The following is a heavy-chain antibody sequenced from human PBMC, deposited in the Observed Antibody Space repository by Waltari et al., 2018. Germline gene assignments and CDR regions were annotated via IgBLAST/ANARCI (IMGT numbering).Heavy chain of an antibody. D-gene: IGHD3-3*01. Sequence: QVHLVESGGGVVQPGRSLRLSCAAAGFTFMDYAVHWVRQAPGKGLEWVAVISFDGSSKYYSGSVRGRFTISRDSSQNTVTLQMNGLRPDDTALYYCARDGNHDFRGGAFDIWGQGTMVTVSS. CDR1: GFTFMDYA. CDR2: ISFDGSSK. CDR3: ARDGNHDFRGGAFDI. J-gene: IGHJ3*02. V-gene: IGHV3-30-3*01.